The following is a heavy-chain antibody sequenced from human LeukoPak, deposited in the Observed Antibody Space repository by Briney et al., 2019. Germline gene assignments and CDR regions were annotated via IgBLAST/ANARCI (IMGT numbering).Heavy chain of an antibody. J-gene: IGHJ4*02. CDR3: AKGLDSIVVVTPLDY. CDR2: ISYDGSNK. CDR1: GFTFSSYG. D-gene: IGHD2-21*02. Sequence: GMSQRLSCAASGFTFSSYGMHWVRQAPGKGLECVAVISYDGSNKYYAASVKGRFTISRDNSKNTLYLQMNSLTAEDTAVYYCAKGLDSIVVVTPLDYWGQGTLVTVSS. V-gene: IGHV3-30*18.